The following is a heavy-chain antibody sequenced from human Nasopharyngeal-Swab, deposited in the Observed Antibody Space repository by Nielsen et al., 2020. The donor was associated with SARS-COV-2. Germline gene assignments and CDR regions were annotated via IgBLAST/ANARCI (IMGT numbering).Heavy chain of an antibody. Sequence: SETLSLTCTVSGGSISSGDYYWSWIRQPPGKGLEWIGYIYYSGSTYYNPSLKSRVTISVGTSKNQFSLKLSSVTAADTAVYYCARGLSEPDCSSTSCYSSDFRYFDLWGRGTLVTVSS. J-gene: IGHJ2*01. CDR2: IYYSGST. CDR1: GGSISSGDYY. D-gene: IGHD2-2*02. V-gene: IGHV4-30-4*01. CDR3: ARGLSEPDCSSTSCYSSDFRYFDL.